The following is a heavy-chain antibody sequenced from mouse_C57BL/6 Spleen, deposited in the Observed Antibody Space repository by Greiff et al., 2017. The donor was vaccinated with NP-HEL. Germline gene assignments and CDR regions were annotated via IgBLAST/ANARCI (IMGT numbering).Heavy chain of an antibody. Sequence: EVQLQQSGPGLVKPSQSLSLTCSVTGYSITSGYYWNWIRQFPGNKLEWMGYISYDGSNNYNPSLKNRISITRDTSKNQFFLKLNSVTTEDTATYYCATYGSSYDDYAMDYWGQGTSVTVSS. CDR3: ATYGSSYDDYAMDY. CDR1: GYSITSGYY. D-gene: IGHD1-1*01. J-gene: IGHJ4*01. CDR2: ISYDGSN. V-gene: IGHV3-6*01.